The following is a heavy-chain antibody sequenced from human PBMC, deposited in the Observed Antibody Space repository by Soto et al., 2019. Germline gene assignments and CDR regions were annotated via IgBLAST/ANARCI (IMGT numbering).Heavy chain of an antibody. CDR1: GGSISSYY. Sequence: QVQLQESGPGLVKPSETLSLTCTVSGGSISSYYWSWIRQPPGKGLEWIGYIYYSGSTNYNPSLKIRVTISVDTSKNQFSLKLISVTAADTAVYYCARPHSYNWNDVFDYWGQGTLVTVSS. D-gene: IGHD1-20*01. CDR2: IYYSGST. V-gene: IGHV4-59*08. CDR3: ARPHSYNWNDVFDY. J-gene: IGHJ4*02.